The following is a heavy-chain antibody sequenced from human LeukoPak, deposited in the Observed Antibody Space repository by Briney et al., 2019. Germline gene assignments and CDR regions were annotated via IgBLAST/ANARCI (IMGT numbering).Heavy chain of an antibody. CDR3: ARGYSSVVG. CDR2: INHSGST. Sequence: SETLSLTCAVYGGSFSGYYWSWIRQPPGKGLEWIGEINHSGSTYYNPSLKSRVTISVDTSKNQFSLKLSSVTAADTAVYYCARGYSSVVGWGQGTLVTVSS. V-gene: IGHV4-34*09. D-gene: IGHD6-19*01. J-gene: IGHJ4*02. CDR1: GGSFSGYY.